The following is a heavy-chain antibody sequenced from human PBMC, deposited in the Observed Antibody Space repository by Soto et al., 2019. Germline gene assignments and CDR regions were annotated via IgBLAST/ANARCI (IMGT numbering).Heavy chain of an antibody. CDR3: ARGGHVVVVTAALDY. Sequence: QVQLMQSGAEVKKPGASVKVSCKASGDTFTDYYIHWVRQAPGQGLEWMGTVNPSGGHTTDAPHFLGRGTMTRDTPTSTLYMDVTSLTSDDTAIYYCARGGHVVVVTAALDYWGQGTLVTVSS. J-gene: IGHJ4*02. CDR1: GDTFTDYY. CDR2: VNPSGGHT. D-gene: IGHD2-21*02. V-gene: IGHV1-46*01.